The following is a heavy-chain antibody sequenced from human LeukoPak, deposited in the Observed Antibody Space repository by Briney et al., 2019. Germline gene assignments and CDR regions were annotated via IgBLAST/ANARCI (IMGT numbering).Heavy chain of an antibody. V-gene: IGHV4-34*01. CDR2: INHSGST. Sequence: PSETLSLTCAVYGGSLTDYYWAWIRQPPGKGLEWIGEINHSGSTNYSPSLESRVTISLDTSKNQFFLKLNSVTAADTAVYYCAREDWYFDLWGRGTLVTVSS. CDR3: AREDWYFDL. J-gene: IGHJ2*01. CDR1: GGSLTDYY.